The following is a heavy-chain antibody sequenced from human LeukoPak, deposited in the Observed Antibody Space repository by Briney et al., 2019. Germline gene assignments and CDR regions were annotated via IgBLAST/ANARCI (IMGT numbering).Heavy chain of an antibody. Sequence: GASVKVSCKASGYTFTGYYMHWVRQAPGQGLEWMGWINPNSGGTNYAQKFQGRVAMTRDTSISTAYMELSRLRSDDTAVYYCARVIRVGGWYNDYYYYMDVWGKGTTVTVSS. CDR1: GYTFTGYY. D-gene: IGHD6-19*01. CDR2: INPNSGGT. J-gene: IGHJ6*03. CDR3: ARVIRVGGWYNDYYYYMDV. V-gene: IGHV1-2*02.